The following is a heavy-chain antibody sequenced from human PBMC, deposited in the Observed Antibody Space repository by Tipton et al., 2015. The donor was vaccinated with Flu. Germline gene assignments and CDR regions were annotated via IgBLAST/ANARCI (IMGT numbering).Heavy chain of an antibody. D-gene: IGHD1-14*01. CDR3: ARDEGGTYPD. J-gene: IGHJ4*02. CDR1: GFTFSSYS. V-gene: IGHV3-21*04. CDR2: ISSSSSYI. Sequence: SLRLSCAASGFTFSSYSMNWVRQAPGKGLEWVSSISSSSSYIYYADSVKGRFTISRDNSKNILYLQMNSLRADDTAVYFCARDEGGTYPDWGQGTLVTVSS.